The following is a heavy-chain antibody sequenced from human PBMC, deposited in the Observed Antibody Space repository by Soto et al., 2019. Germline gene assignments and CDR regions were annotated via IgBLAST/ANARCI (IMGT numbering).Heavy chain of an antibody. CDR2: IYYSGST. J-gene: IGHJ5*02. Sequence: SETLSLTCTVSGGSISSSSYYWGWIRQPPGKGLEWIGSIYYSGSTYYNPSLKSRVTISVDTSKNQFSLKLSSVTAADTAVYYCAREDSSGPSVGFDPWGQGTLVTVSS. V-gene: IGHV4-39*02. CDR3: AREDSSGPSVGFDP. D-gene: IGHD6-6*01. CDR1: GGSISSSSYY.